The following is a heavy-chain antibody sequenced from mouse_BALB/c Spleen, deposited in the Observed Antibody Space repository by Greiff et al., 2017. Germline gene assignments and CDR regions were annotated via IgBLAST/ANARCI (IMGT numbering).Heavy chain of an antibody. CDR3: ARVSIYYGYDVNYFDY. V-gene: IGHV5-6-5*01. Sequence: EVMLVESGGGLVKPGGSLKLSCAASGFTFSSYAMSWVRQTPEKRLEWVASISSGGSTYYPDSVKGRFTISRDNATNILYLQMSSLRSEDTAMYYCARVSIYYGYDVNYFDYWGQGTTLTVSS. D-gene: IGHD2-2*01. CDR2: ISSGGST. J-gene: IGHJ2*01. CDR1: GFTFSSYA.